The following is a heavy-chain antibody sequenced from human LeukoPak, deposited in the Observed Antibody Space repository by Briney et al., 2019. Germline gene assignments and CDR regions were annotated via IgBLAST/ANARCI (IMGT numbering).Heavy chain of an antibody. CDR1: GYTFTSYA. CDR3: ARTVAGTGSGDY. Sequence: ASVKVSCTASGYTFTSYAMHWVRQAPGQRLEWMGWINAGNGNTKYSQKFQGRVTITRDTSASTAYMELSSLRSEDTAVYYCARTVAGTGSGDYWGQGTLVTVSS. CDR2: INAGNGNT. V-gene: IGHV1-3*01. D-gene: IGHD6-19*01. J-gene: IGHJ4*02.